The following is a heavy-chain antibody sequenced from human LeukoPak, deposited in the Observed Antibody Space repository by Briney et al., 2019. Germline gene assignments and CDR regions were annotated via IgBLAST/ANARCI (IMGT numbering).Heavy chain of an antibody. CDR2: ISSSGSSR. CDR3: ARDPPGVRGAFDI. V-gene: IGHV3-11*04. D-gene: IGHD3-10*01. CDR1: GFSFSDHY. Sequence: PGGSLRLSCVASGFSFSDHYMSWIRQVPGKGLEWVSYISSSGSSRYYADSVKGRFTISRDNSKNTLYLQMNSLRAEDTAVYYCARDPPGVRGAFDIWGQGTMVTVSS. J-gene: IGHJ3*02.